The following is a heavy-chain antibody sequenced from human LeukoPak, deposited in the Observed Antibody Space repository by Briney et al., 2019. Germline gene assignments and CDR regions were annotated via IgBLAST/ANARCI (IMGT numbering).Heavy chain of an antibody. V-gene: IGHV3-7*01. CDR1: GFTFSSYW. J-gene: IGHJ4*02. D-gene: IGHD3-3*01. CDR3: ARSSGTFWSYYFPLDF. Sequence: QPGGSLRLSCAASGFTFSSYWMSWVRQAPGKGLERVANIKQDRSEKYYVDSVKGRFTISRDNAKNSLYLQMNSLRAEDTAVYYCARSSGTFWSYYFPLDFWGQGTLVTVSS. CDR2: IKQDRSEK.